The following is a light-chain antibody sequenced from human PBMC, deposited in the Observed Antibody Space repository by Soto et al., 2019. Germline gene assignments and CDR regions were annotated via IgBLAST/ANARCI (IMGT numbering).Light chain of an antibody. CDR2: SNS. J-gene: IGLJ7*01. V-gene: IGLV1-44*01. Sequence: QSVLTQPPSASGTPGQRVTLSCSGSSSNIGSNTVNWYQHLPGTAPKLLIYSNSQRPSGVPDRFSGSKSGTSASLAISGLQSEDEADYYCATWDSSLSGVVFGGGTQLPVL. CDR3: ATWDSSLSGVV. CDR1: SSNIGSNT.